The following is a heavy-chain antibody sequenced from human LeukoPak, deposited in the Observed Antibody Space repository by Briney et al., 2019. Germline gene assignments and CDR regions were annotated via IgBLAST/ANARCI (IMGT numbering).Heavy chain of an antibody. CDR2: IHPSGST. V-gene: IGHV4-4*07. CDR1: GDSISSYY. J-gene: IGHJ4*02. CDR3: ARGPPPDFDY. Sequence: SETLSLTCTVSGDSISSYYWGWIRQPAGKGLEWIGRIHPSGSTNYNPSLKSRLTLSVDTSKNQFSLKLSSVTAADTAVYYCARGPPPDFDYWGRRTLVTVSS.